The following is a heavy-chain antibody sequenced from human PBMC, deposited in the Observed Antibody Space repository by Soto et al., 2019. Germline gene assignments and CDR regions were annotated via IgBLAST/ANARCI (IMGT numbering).Heavy chain of an antibody. V-gene: IGHV1-18*04. CDR1: GYTFTSYG. D-gene: IGHD2-21*02. CDR3: ARDLKVTPIYYFDY. J-gene: IGHJ4*02. CDR2: ISAYNGNT. Sequence: ASVKVSCKASGYTFTSYGISWVRQAPGQGLEWMGWISAYNGNTNYAQKLQGRVTMTTGTSTSTAYMELRSLRSDDTAVYYCARDLKVTPIYYFDYWGQGTLVTVSS.